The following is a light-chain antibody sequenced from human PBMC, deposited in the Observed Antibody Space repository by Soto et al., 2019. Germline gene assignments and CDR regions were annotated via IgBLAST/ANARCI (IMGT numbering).Light chain of an antibody. J-gene: IGKJ5*01. V-gene: IGKV3-11*01. CDR2: DAS. Sequence: EIVLTQSPATLSLTAGESATLSCRASQSVSSYLAWYQQKPGQAPRLLIYDASSRATGIPARFSGSGSGTDFTLTISSLEREDFAVYYCQQRSNWPITFGQGTRLEIK. CDR1: QSVSSY. CDR3: QQRSNWPIT.